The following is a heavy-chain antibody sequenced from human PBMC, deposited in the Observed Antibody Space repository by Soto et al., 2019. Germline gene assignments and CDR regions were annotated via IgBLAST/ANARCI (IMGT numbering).Heavy chain of an antibody. CDR3: ARDRRSQGYYYYGMDV. V-gene: IGHV3-48*03. Sequence: PGGSLRLSCAASGVTFSSYEMNWVRQAPGKGLEWVSYISSSGSTIYYADSVKGRFTISRDNAKNSLYLQMNSLRAEDTAVYYSARDRRSQGYYYYGMDVWAKGPRSPSP. J-gene: IGHJ6*02. CDR1: GVTFSSYE. CDR2: ISSSGSTI.